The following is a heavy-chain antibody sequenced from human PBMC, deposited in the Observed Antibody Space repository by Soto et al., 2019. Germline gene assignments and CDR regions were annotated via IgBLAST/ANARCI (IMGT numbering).Heavy chain of an antibody. CDR2: IYYSGIT. Sequence: SETLSLTCTVSGGSIISSSYYWGWIRQPPGKGLEWIGNIYYSGITYYNPSLKSRVTISVDTSKNQFSLQLTSVTAADTAVYYCARMPTNSGFDPWGQGTLVTVSS. V-gene: IGHV4-39*01. J-gene: IGHJ5*02. D-gene: IGHD1-1*01. CDR3: ARMPTNSGFDP. CDR1: GGSIISSSYY.